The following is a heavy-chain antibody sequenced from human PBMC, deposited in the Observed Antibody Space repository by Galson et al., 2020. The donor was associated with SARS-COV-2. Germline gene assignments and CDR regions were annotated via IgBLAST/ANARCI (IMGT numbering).Heavy chain of an antibody. CDR1: GGSVSSGDYH. CDR2: IHYTGTT. CDR3: ARAPREELLWFGDPRGYFFDS. Sequence: ETSETLSLTCSVSGGSVSSGDYHWSWIRQPPGTGMEWIGYIHYTGTTYSNPSMTTRITIPRQSSENRFPLRLTSVTAADTAVYYCARAPREELLWFGDPRGYFFDSWGQGSLVTVSS. D-gene: IGHD3-10*01. V-gene: IGHV4-30-4*01. J-gene: IGHJ4*02.